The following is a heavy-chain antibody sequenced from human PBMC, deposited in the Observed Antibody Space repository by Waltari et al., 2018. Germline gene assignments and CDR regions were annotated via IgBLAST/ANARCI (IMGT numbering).Heavy chain of an antibody. D-gene: IGHD6-6*01. CDR1: GGSISSSSYY. CDR2: IYYSGST. CDR3: ARYQSISAGFDP. Sequence: QLQLQESGPGLVKPSETLSLTCTVSGGSISSSSYYWGWLRQPPGKGLEWIGSIYYSGSTNYNPPLKSRVTISPDTSKNQFSLKLSSVTAADTAVYYCARYQSISAGFDPWGQGTLVIVSS. V-gene: IGHV4-39*07. J-gene: IGHJ5*02.